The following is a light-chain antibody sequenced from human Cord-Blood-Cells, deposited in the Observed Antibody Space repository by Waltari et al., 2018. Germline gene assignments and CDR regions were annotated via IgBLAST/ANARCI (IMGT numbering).Light chain of an antibody. CDR1: SSNVGTYNL. CDR3: CSYAGSSTYV. J-gene: IGLJ1*01. CDR2: DVS. Sequence: QSALTQPASVPGSPAPSITITCTGTSSNVGTYNLVSWYQQHPGKAPKLMIFDVSKRPSGVSNRFSGSKSGNTASLTFSGLQAEDESDYYCCSYAGSSTYVFGTGTKVTVL. V-gene: IGLV2-23*02.